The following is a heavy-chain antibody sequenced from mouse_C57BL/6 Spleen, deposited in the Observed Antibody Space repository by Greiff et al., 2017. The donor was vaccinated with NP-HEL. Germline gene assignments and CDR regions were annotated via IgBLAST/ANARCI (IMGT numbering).Heavy chain of an antibody. CDR2: IDPSDSYT. CDR3: ARNYGRGAMDY. D-gene: IGHD1-1*01. Sequence: VKLQQPGAELVKPGASVKLSCKASGYTFTSYWMQWVKQRPGQGLEWIGEIDPSDSYTNYNQKFKGKATLTVDTSSSTAYMQLSSLTSEDSAVYYCARNYGRGAMDYWGQGTSVTVSS. J-gene: IGHJ4*01. V-gene: IGHV1-50*01. CDR1: GYTFTSYW.